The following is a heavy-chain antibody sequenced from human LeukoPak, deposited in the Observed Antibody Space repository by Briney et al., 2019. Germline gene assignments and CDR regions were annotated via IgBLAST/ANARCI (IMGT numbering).Heavy chain of an antibody. CDR2: IWYDGSNK. CDR3: AKSVAIYFYYGLNV. CDR1: GFTFSNYG. D-gene: IGHD3-3*01. Sequence: GGSLRLSCEASGFTFSNYGIHWVRQAPGKGLEWVAVIWYDGSNKYYADSVKGRFTISRDNSKNTLFLQMNSLRAEDTAPYYCAKSVAIYFYYGLNVWGQGTTVAVSS. J-gene: IGHJ6*02. V-gene: IGHV3-33*06.